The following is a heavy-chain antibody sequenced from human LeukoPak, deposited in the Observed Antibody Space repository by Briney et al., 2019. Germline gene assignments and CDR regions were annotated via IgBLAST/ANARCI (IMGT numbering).Heavy chain of an antibody. J-gene: IGHJ4*02. CDR1: GFIFSSYG. V-gene: IGHV3-30*02. CDR3: SPAIIGY. D-gene: IGHD2-21*02. Sequence: GGSLRLSCAASGFIFSSYGMHWVRQAPGKELEWVAFIRYDGNKKYYADSVKGRFTISRDNSKNTLYLQMNSLRAEDTAVYYSSPAIIGYWGQGTLVTVSS. CDR2: IRYDGNKK.